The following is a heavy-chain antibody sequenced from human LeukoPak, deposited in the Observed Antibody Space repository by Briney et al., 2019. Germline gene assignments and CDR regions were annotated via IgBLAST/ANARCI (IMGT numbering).Heavy chain of an antibody. CDR1: GDSISSSSYY. Sequence: PSETLSLTCTVSGDSISSSSYYWGWVRQPPGKGLEWIGSIYYSWSTYYSPSLKSRVTISVDTSKNQFSLKLTSVTAADTAVFYCERPFSHPGGRGTHYGAIDYWGQGTLVTVSS. J-gene: IGHJ4*02. V-gene: IGHV4-39*01. D-gene: IGHD4/OR15-4a*01. CDR2: IYYSWST. CDR3: ERPFSHPGGRGTHYGAIDY.